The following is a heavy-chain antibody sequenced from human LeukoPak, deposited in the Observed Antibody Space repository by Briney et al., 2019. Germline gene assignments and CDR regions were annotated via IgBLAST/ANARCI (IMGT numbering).Heavy chain of an antibody. J-gene: IGHJ5*02. D-gene: IGHD6-19*01. CDR3: GKDGGQYSSGPEFDP. V-gene: IGHV3-23*01. CDR2: ISGGGERT. Sequence: GGSLRLSCAASGIVFSRTAMNWARQSPGRGLEWLSAISGGGERTFYADSVKGRFTISRDNSKNMVYLQMNSLRADDTAIYYCGKDGGQYSSGPEFDPRGQGALVTVSS. CDR1: GIVFSRTA.